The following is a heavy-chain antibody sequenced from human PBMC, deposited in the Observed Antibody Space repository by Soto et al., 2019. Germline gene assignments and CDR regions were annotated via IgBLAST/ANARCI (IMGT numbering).Heavy chain of an antibody. V-gene: IGHV1-3*01. CDR1: GYTFTSYP. Sequence: GASVKVSCKASGYTFTSYPMHWVRQAPGQRLEWMGWINAGNGNRKYSQKFQGRVTITRDTSASTAYMELSSLRSEDTAIYYCARDIAFHIWGQGTMVTVSS. CDR3: ARDIAFHI. CDR2: INAGNGNR. J-gene: IGHJ3*02.